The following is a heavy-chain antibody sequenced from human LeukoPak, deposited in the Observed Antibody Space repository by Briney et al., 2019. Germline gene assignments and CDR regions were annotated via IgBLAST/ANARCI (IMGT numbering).Heavy chain of an antibody. CDR3: VRGWVSSDITLN. Sequence: GGSLRLSCAASGFNFNKYWIHWVRQAPGKGLVWVSRIDSDGTKRDYADSVEGRFTISRDNAKNTVSLQMNSLRVEDSAVYYCVRGWVSSDITLNWGQGTMVTVSS. CDR1: GFNFNKYW. CDR2: IDSDGTKR. J-gene: IGHJ3*01. D-gene: IGHD3-10*01. V-gene: IGHV3-74*01.